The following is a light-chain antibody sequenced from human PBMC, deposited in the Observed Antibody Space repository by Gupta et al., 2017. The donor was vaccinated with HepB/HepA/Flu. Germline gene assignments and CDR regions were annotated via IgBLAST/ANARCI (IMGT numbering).Light chain of an antibody. CDR2: DVS. J-gene: IGLJ1*01. Sequence: QSALTQPASVSGSPGPSITISCPGTSSAVGGYNYVYWYHQHPGKAPKVMIYDVSNRPSWVSICFSGSKSGNTASPTISGLQEEDAVDYYSISYTSSSSYVFGTGTKVTVL. V-gene: IGLV2-14*03. CDR3: ISYTSSSSYV. CDR1: SSAVGGYNY.